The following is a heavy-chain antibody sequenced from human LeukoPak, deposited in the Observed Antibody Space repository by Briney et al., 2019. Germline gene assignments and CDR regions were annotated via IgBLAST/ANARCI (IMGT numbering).Heavy chain of an antibody. CDR2: IRYDGSNK. CDR3: AKKTGDSSGYYRRYYFDY. CDR1: GFTFGSYG. D-gene: IGHD3-22*01. V-gene: IGHV3-30*02. Sequence: QPGGSLRLSCAASGFTFGSYGMHWVRQAPGKGLEWVAFIRYDGSNKYYADSVKGRFTISRDNSKNTLYLQMNSLRAEDTAVYYCAKKTGDSSGYYRRYYFDYWGQGTLVTVSS. J-gene: IGHJ4*02.